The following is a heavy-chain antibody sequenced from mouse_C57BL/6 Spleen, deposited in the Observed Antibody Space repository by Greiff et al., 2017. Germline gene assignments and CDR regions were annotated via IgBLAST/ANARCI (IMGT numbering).Heavy chain of an antibody. CDR1: GYTFTDHT. Sequence: VQLQESDAELVKPGASVKISCKVSGYTFTDHTIHWMKQRPEQGLEWIGYIYPRDGSTKYNEKFKGKATLTADKSSSTAYMQLNSLTSEDSAVYFCARGNYSNSYAMDYWGQGTSVTVSS. CDR2: IYPRDGST. V-gene: IGHV1-78*01. D-gene: IGHD2-5*01. J-gene: IGHJ4*01. CDR3: ARGNYSNSYAMDY.